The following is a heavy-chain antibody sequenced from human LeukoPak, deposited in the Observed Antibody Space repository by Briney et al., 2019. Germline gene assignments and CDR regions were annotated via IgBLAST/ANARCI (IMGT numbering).Heavy chain of an antibody. D-gene: IGHD2-8*01. J-gene: IGHJ4*02. CDR3: ARESTLMVATFDY. CDR2: VWYDGSNK. Sequence: GGSLRLSCAASGFTFSSCGMHWVRQAPGKGLEWVAIVWYDGSNKYYADSVKGRFTISRDNSKNSLYLQMNSLRAEDTAVYYCARESTLMVATFDYWGQGTLVTVSS. CDR1: GFTFSSCG. V-gene: IGHV3-33*01.